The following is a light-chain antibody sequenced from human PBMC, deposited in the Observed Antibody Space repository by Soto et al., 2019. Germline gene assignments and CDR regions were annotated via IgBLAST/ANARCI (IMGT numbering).Light chain of an antibody. CDR3: QQYGSHPPWA. CDR1: QSVSSSY. Sequence: EIVLTQSPGTLSLSPGERATLSCRASQSVSSSYLAWYQQKPGQAPRLLIYGASSRATGIPDRFSGSGSRTDFTLTINRLEPDVFALYYCQQYGSHPPWAFGGGTKVEI. V-gene: IGKV3-20*01. J-gene: IGKJ4*01. CDR2: GAS.